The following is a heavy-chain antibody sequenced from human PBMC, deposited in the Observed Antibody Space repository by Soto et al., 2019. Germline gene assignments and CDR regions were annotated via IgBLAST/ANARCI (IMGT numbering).Heavy chain of an antibody. CDR1: GGTFSSYT. CDR3: AREESQYYGSGRRSY. D-gene: IGHD3-10*01. V-gene: IGHV1-69*08. Sequence: QVQLVQSGAEVKKPGSSVKVSCKASGGTFSSYTISWVRQAPGQGLEWMGRIIPILGIANYAQKFQGRVTITADKSTSTAYMELSSLRSEDTAVYYCAREESQYYGSGRRSYWGQGTLVTVSS. CDR2: IIPILGIA. J-gene: IGHJ4*02.